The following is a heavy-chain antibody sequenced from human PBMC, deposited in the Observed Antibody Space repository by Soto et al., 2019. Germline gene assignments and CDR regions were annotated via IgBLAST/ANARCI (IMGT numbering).Heavy chain of an antibody. CDR2: ISGSGGST. D-gene: IGHD3-16*02. Sequence: GGSLSLSCATSGFTFSSDAMNSVLQAPGKGLEWVSAISGSGGSTYYADSVKGRFTISRDNSKNTLYLQMNSLRAEDTAVYYCAKNDYIWGSYLAAFDIWGQGTMVTVSS. CDR1: GFTFSSDA. V-gene: IGHV3-23*01. J-gene: IGHJ3*02. CDR3: AKNDYIWGSYLAAFDI.